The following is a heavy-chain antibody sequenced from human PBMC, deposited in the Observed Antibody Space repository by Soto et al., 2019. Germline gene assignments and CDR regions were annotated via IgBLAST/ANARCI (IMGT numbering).Heavy chain of an antibody. CDR2: IDWDDDK. Sequence: SGPTLVNRTQTLTLTCTFSGFSLSTSGMCVSWIRQPPGKALEWLALIDWDDDKYYSTSLKTRLTISKDTSKNQVVLTMTNMDPVDTATYYCARIPGYSYGHYYYYYYGMDVWGQGTTVTVSS. CDR3: ARIPGYSYGHYYYYYYGMDV. V-gene: IGHV2-70*01. J-gene: IGHJ6*02. CDR1: GFSLSTSGMC. D-gene: IGHD5-18*01.